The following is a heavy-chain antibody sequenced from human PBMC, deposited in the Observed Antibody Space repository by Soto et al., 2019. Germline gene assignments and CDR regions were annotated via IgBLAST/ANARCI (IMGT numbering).Heavy chain of an antibody. CDR1: GFTFSTYG. CDR2: MSYDGSNK. V-gene: IGHV3-30*03. CDR3: AREYSSGWTREGAFDI. J-gene: IGHJ3*02. D-gene: IGHD6-19*01. Sequence: QVQLVESGGGVVQPGRSLRLSCAASGFTFSTYGMHWVRQAPGKGLEWVTVMSYDGSNKYYADSVKGRFTISRDNSKNTRYLQMNSLRAEDKAVYYCAREYSSGWTREGAFDIWGQGTMVTVSS.